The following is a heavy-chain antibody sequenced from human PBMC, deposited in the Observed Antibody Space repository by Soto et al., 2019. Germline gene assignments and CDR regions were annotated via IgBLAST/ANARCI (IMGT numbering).Heavy chain of an antibody. CDR2: IYYSGSP. J-gene: IGHJ4*02. CDR3: ARRYSGYGDY. D-gene: IGHD5-12*01. Sequence: PSETLSLTCIVSAGSISSTTYYWGWIRQPPGKGLEWIGNIYYSGSPSYNPSLKSRVTISVDTSKDQFSLRLSSVTAADTAVYYCARRYSGYGDYWGQGTLVTVSS. V-gene: IGHV4-39*01. CDR1: AGSISSTTYY.